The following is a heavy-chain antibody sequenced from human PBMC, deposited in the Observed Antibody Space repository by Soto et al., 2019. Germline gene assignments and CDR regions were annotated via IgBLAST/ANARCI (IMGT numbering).Heavy chain of an antibody. J-gene: IGHJ4*02. CDR3: ARVGLLWFGLPDY. CDR2: ISSSSSYI. Sequence: GGSLRLSCAASGFTFSSYSMNWVRQAPGKGLEWVSSISSSSSYIYYAESVKGRFTISRDNAKNSLYLQMNSLRAEDTAVYYCARVGLLWFGLPDYWGQGT. D-gene: IGHD3-10*01. CDR1: GFTFSSYS. V-gene: IGHV3-21*01.